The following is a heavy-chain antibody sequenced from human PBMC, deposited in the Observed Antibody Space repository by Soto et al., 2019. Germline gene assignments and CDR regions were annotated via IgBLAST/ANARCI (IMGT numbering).Heavy chain of an antibody. J-gene: IGHJ6*02. V-gene: IGHV1-69*13. D-gene: IGHD1-1*01. CDR1: GGTFSSYA. CDR3: ATLPLGGTNISPYYYYGMDV. Sequence: GASVKVSCKASGGTFSSYAISWVRQAPGQGLEWMGGIIPIFGTANYAQKFQGRVTITADESTSTAYMELSSLRSEDTAVYYCATLPLGGTNISPYYYYGMDVWGQGTTVTVSS. CDR2: IIPIFGTA.